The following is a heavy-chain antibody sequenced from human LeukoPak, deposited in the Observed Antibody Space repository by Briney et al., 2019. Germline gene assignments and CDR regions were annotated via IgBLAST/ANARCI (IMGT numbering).Heavy chain of an antibody. J-gene: IGHJ4*02. D-gene: IGHD5-18*01. Sequence: RGSLRLSCAASGFALTSYSMNWVRQAPGKGLEWISYLSAAGRTIYYADSVQGRFSISRDTAKNTVSLQMGSLRADDTAVYYCARGGYTYGLDSWGQGVLVVVSS. CDR3: ARGGYTYGLDS. CDR1: GFALTSYS. CDR2: LSAAGRTI. V-gene: IGHV3-48*01.